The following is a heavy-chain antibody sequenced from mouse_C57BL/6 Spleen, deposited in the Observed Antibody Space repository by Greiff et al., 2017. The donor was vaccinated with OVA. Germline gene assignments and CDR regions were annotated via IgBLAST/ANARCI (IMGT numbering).Heavy chain of an antibody. V-gene: IGHV1-82*01. CDR1: GYAFSSSW. CDR2: IYPGDGDT. CDR3: ARRGTAQALAY. J-gene: IGHJ3*01. Sequence: QVHVKQSGPELVKPGASVKISCKASGYAFSSSWMNWVKQRPGKGLEWIGRIYPGDGDTNYNGKFKGKATLTADKSSSTAYMQLSSLTSEDSAVYFCARRGTAQALAYWGQGTLVTVSA. D-gene: IGHD3-2*02.